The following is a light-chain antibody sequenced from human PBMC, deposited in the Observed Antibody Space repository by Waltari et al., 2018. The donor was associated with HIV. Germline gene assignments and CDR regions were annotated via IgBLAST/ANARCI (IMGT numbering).Light chain of an antibody. Sequence: QSVLTQPPSVSGAPGQRVTISCTGSSSNLRAGYNVHWYQQFPGTSPKLPSDLTPNRPSGVPYLFAGSKSGTSASLAIAGLQAEDEADYYCQSYDSSLTSWVFGGGTRLTV. CDR2: LTP. CDR1: SSNLRAGYN. V-gene: IGLV1-40*01. CDR3: QSYDSSLTSWV. J-gene: IGLJ3*02.